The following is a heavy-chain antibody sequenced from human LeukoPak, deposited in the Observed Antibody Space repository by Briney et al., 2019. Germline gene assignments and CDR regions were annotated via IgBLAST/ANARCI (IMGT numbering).Heavy chain of an antibody. V-gene: IGHV3-23*01. CDR1: GFTFNSYG. J-gene: IGHJ4*02. CDR3: AKVFRRGGTIDY. D-gene: IGHD3-10*01. Sequence: GGSLRLSCAASGFTFNSYGMSWVRQSPGKGLEWVSVISGSGGSTYYADSVKGRFTISRDNSKNTLYLQMNSLRAEDTAVYYCAKVFRRGGTIDYWGQGTLVTVSS. CDR2: ISGSGGST.